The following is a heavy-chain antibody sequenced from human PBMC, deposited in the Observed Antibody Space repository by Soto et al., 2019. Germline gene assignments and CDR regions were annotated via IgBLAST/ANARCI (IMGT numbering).Heavy chain of an antibody. CDR3: AKDHAYDYVWGSYPEYYFDY. CDR2: ISGSGGST. CDR1: GFTFSSYA. D-gene: IGHD3-16*02. Sequence: EVQLLESGGGLVQPGGSLRLSCAASGFTFSSYAMSWVRQAPGKGLEWVSAISGSGGSTYYADSVKGRFTISRDNSKNTLYLQMNSLRAGDTAVYYCAKDHAYDYVWGSYPEYYFDYWGQGTLVTVSS. V-gene: IGHV3-23*01. J-gene: IGHJ4*02.